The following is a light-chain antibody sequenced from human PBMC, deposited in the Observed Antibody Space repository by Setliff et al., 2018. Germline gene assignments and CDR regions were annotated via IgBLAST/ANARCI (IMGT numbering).Light chain of an antibody. CDR1: SSDVGGYNY. CDR2: DVS. J-gene: IGLJ1*01. CDR3: SSYTNSATYV. Sequence: QSVLTQPASVSGSPGQSITISCTGTSSDVGGYNYVSWYQQHPGKVPKLMIYDVSNRPSGASNRISGSKSGNTASLTISGLQTEDEADYYCSSYTNSATYVFGTGTKVTVL. V-gene: IGLV2-14*03.